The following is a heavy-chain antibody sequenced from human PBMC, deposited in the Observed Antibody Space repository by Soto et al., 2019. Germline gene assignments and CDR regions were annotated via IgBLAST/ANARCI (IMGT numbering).Heavy chain of an antibody. V-gene: IGHV3-23*01. D-gene: IGHD6-13*01. CDR1: GFTFSSYA. CDR3: AKDRFASSWYPNWFDP. J-gene: IGHJ5*02. CDR2: ISGSGGST. Sequence: PWGSLRLSCAASGFTFSSYAMSWVRQAPGKGLEWVSAISGSGGSTYYADSVKGRFTISRDNSKNTLYLQMNSLRAEDTAVYYCAKDRFASSWYPNWFDPWGQGTLVTVSS.